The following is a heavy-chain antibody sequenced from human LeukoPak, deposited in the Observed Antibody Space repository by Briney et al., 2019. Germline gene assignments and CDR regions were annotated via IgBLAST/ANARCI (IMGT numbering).Heavy chain of an antibody. CDR1: GFTFSDNY. Sequence: PGGSLRLSCAASGFTFSDNYMTWVRQAPGRGLEWLSYISGNGGVIQYADSVKGRFTISRDNAKNLLYLQMDSLRVEDTAIYYCARDPRTVRIWGQGTLVTVSS. V-gene: IGHV3-11*04. CDR3: ARDPRTVRI. J-gene: IGHJ4*02. CDR2: ISGNGGVI. D-gene: IGHD1-1*01.